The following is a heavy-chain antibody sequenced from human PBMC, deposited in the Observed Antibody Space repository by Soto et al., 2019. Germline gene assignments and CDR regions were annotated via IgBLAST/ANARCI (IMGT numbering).Heavy chain of an antibody. V-gene: IGHV4-61*08. CDR2: ICCSGST. CDR3: ARGMDNNKVGW. J-gene: IGHJ4*02. CDR1: GDPVSRGDSY. D-gene: IGHD1-1*01. Sequence: SETLSLTCTVSGDPVSRGDSYWSWIRQPPGKGLEWIGYICCSGSTEYNPSLRSRVIISVDTSKNQLSLKLSTVTAADTAVYFCARGMDNNKVGWWGQGTLVTVSS.